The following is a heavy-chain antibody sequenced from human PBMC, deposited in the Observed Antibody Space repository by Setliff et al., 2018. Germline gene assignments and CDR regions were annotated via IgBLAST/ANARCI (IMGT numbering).Heavy chain of an antibody. V-gene: IGHV3-15*01. CDR3: ISLWLGYYGLDV. CDR2: IKRESDGGTT. D-gene: IGHD5-18*01. CDR1: GSMFSSFT. Sequence: GGSLRLSCTGSGSMFSSFTLNWVRQAPGKGLEWVGRIKRESDGGTTDYAAPVKGRFTISRDDSKNTLYLQMNSLKTEDTAVYYCISLWLGYYGLDVWGQGTTVTVSS. J-gene: IGHJ6*02.